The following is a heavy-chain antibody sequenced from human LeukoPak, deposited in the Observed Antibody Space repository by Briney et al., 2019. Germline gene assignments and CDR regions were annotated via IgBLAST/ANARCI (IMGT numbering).Heavy chain of an antibody. Sequence: PGRSLRLSCAASGFTLSRYGIHWVRQPPGKGLEWVAVISHDGSGRYYADSVKGRFTISRDNSKNTVNLQMNSLRADDTALHYCGQENVSWGQGTLVTVSS. V-gene: IGHV3-30*18. CDR2: ISHDGSGR. J-gene: IGHJ5*02. CDR1: GFTLSRYG. D-gene: IGHD3-10*02. CDR3: GQENVS.